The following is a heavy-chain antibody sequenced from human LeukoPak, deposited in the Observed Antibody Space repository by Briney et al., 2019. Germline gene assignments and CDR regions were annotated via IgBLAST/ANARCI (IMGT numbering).Heavy chain of an antibody. D-gene: IGHD5-12*01. V-gene: IGHV4-34*01. J-gene: IGHJ4*02. CDR2: INHSGST. CDR3: ARDLRGYSGYEDY. Sequence: PSETLPLTCAVYGGSFSGYYWSWIRQPPGKGLEWIGEINHSGSTNYNPSLKSRVTISVDTSKNQFSLKLSSVTAADTAVYYCARDLRGYSGYEDYWGQGTLVTVSS. CDR1: GGSFSGYY.